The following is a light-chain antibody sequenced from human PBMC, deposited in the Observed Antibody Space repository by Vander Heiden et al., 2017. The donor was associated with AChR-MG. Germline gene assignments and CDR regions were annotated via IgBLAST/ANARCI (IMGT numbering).Light chain of an antibody. CDR3: QKYNSAPKS. CDR2: AAS. Sequence: DIQMTQSPSSLSAAVGDRVTITCRASHGISNYLAWYQHKPGKVPKLLISAASTLQSGVPSRFSGSGSGTDFTLTISSLQPEDVATYYCQKYNSAPKSFGGGTKVEIK. V-gene: IGKV1-27*01. CDR1: HGISNY. J-gene: IGKJ4*01.